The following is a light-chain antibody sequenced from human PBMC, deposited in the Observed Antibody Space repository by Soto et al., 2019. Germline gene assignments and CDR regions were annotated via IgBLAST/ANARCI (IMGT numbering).Light chain of an antibody. CDR1: SSDVGGYNY. CDR3: SSYTNGSPYV. V-gene: IGLV2-14*01. Sequence: QSVLTQPASVSGSPGQSITISCTGTSSDVGGYNYVSWYQRHPGKDPKLMIYDVSNRPSWVSNRFSGSKSGNTASLTISGPQAKDEADYYCSSYTNGSPYVFGTGTTLTV. CDR2: DVS. J-gene: IGLJ1*01.